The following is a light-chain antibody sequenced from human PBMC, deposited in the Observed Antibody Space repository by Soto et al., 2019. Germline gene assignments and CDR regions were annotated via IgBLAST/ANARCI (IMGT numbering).Light chain of an antibody. V-gene: IGKV3-20*01. CDR3: QQYGSSRWT. CDR1: QSVGSSY. Sequence: EIVLTQSPGTLSLSPGERATLSCRASQSVGSSYLAWYQQKPGQAPRLLIYGASTRATGIPDRFSGSGSGPDFTLTISTLEPEDFAVYYCQQYGSSRWTFGQGTKVEFK. CDR2: GAS. J-gene: IGKJ1*01.